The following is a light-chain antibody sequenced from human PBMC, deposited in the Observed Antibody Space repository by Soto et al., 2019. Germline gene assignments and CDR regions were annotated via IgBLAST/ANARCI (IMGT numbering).Light chain of an antibody. J-gene: IGLJ1*01. CDR3: AAWDDTLPGYV. CDR1: SSDIGGHNY. Sequence: QSALTQPASVSGSPGQSITVSCTGTSSDIGGHNYVSWYQQHPGKVPKLIIYEVSNRPSGVSNRFSGSKSGNTASLTVSGLQAEDEADYYCAAWDDTLPGYVFGSGTKLTVL. V-gene: IGLV2-14*01. CDR2: EVS.